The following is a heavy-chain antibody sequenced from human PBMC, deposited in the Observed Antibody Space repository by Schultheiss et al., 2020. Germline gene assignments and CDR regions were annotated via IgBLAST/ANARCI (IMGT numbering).Heavy chain of an antibody. V-gene: IGHV3-15*07. D-gene: IGHD3-22*01. J-gene: IGHJ3*02. Sequence: GESLKISCAASGFTFSNAWMNWVRQAPGKGLEWVGRIKSKTDGGTTDYAAPVKGRFTISRDDSKNTLYLQMNSLKTEDTAVYYCTTPGKYYYDSSGYYYLGAFDIWGQGTMVTVSS. CDR3: TTPGKYYYDSSGYYYLGAFDI. CDR1: GFTFSNAW. CDR2: IKSKTDGGTT.